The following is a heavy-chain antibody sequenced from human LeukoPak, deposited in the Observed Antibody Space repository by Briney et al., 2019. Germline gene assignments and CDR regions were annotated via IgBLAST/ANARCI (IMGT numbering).Heavy chain of an antibody. CDR1: GYTFTRYY. Sequence: ASVKLSCKASGYTFTRYYMHWVRQAPGQGLEWMGRINPNSGGTNYAQKFQGRVTMTRDTSISTAYMELSRLRSDDTAVYYCARDRRRDGYNSGLIDYWGQGTLVTVSS. J-gene: IGHJ4*02. D-gene: IGHD5-24*01. CDR2: INPNSGGT. V-gene: IGHV1-2*06. CDR3: ARDRRRDGYNSGLIDY.